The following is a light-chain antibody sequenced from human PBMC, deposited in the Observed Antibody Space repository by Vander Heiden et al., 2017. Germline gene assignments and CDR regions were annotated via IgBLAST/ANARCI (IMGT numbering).Light chain of an antibody. Sequence: QSALTQPPSASGSPGPSVSISCTGTSRDVGGYNYVSWYQQHPGKAPKLMIYEVSKRPSGVPGRFSASKSGTTASLTVSGLQAEDEADYYCSSYAGSNNWVFGGGTKVTVL. CDR2: EVS. J-gene: IGLJ3*02. V-gene: IGLV2-8*01. CDR1: SRDVGGYNY. CDR3: SSYAGSNNWV.